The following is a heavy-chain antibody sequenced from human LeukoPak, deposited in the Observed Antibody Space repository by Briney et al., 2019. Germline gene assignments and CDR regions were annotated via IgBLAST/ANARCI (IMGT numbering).Heavy chain of an antibody. D-gene: IGHD2-2*01. CDR1: GFTFSISW. CDR2: IKSKNDGGTT. V-gene: IGHV3-15*01. Sequence: PGGSLRLSCVASGFTFSISWMSWVRQAPGKGLEWVGRIKSKNDGGTTDYAAPVNGRFTISRDDSKNTIYPQMNSLRAEDTAVYYCAKSPPRPIGGSSTLRGYFDCWGQGTLVTVSS. J-gene: IGHJ4*02. CDR3: AKSPPRPIGGSSTLRGYFDC.